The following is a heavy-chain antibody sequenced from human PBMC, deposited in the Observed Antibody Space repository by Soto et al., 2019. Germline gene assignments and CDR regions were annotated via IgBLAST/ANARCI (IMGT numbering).Heavy chain of an antibody. CDR2: ISSSSSYT. D-gene: IGHD3-10*01. CDR3: SRASSGSYPSY. J-gene: IGHJ4*02. Sequence: GGSLRLSCAASGFTFSDYYMSWIRQAPGKGLEWVSYISSSSSYTNYADSVKGRFTISRDNAKNSLYLQMNSLRAEDTAVYYCSRASSGSYPSYWGQGTLVTVSS. CDR1: GFTFSDYY. V-gene: IGHV3-11*06.